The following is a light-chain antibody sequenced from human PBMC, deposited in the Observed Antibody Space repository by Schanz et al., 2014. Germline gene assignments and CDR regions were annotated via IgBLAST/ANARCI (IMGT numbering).Light chain of an antibody. Sequence: EIVLTQSPGTLSLSPGERATLSCRASQSVSSSNHYLTWYQQKPGQAPRLLIYGASSRATGIPDRFSGSGSGTDFTLTISRLEPEDFAVYYCQYYGSSFWTFGQGTKVEIK. V-gene: IGKV3-20*01. CDR3: QYYGSSFWT. CDR2: GAS. J-gene: IGKJ1*01. CDR1: QSVSSSNHY.